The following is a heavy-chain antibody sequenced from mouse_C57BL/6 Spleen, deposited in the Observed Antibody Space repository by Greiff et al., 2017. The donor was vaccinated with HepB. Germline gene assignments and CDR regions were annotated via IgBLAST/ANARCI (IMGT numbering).Heavy chain of an antibody. CDR2: IRNKANGYTT. D-gene: IGHD1-2*01. J-gene: IGHJ2*01. V-gene: IGHV7-3*01. Sequence: EVKLVESGGGLVQPGGSLSLSCAASGFTFTDYYMSWVRQPPGKALEWLGFIRNKANGYTTEYSASVKGRFTISRDNSQSILYLQMNALRAEDSATYYCARYKGTTADYWGQGTTLTVSS. CDR3: ARYKGTTADY. CDR1: GFTFTDYY.